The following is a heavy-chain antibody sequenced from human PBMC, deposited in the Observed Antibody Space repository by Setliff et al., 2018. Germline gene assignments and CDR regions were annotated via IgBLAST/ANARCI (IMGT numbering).Heavy chain of an antibody. J-gene: IGHJ4*02. V-gene: IGHV2-70*11. CDR3: ARSPSGEFDY. Sequence: SGPTLVNPTQTLTLTCTFSGFSLSTGGMCVSWIRQPQGKALEWLARIDWDDDKYYSTSLKTRLTISKDTSKNQVVLTMTNMDPVDTATYYCARSPSGEFDYWGQGTLVTVSS. D-gene: IGHD1-26*01. CDR1: GFSLSTGGMC. CDR2: IDWDDDK.